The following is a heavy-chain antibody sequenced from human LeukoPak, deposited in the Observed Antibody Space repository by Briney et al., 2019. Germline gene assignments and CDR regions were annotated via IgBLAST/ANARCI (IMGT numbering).Heavy chain of an antibody. J-gene: IGHJ4*02. CDR1: GFTFDDYA. V-gene: IGHV3-9*01. CDR2: ISWNSGSI. Sequence: PGGSLRLSCAASGFTFDDYAMHWVRQAPGKGLEWVSGISWNSGSIGYADSVKGRFTISRDSAKNSLYLQMNSLRAEDTALYYCAKGEWELRSPFDYWGQGTLVTVSS. CDR3: AKGEWELRSPFDY. D-gene: IGHD1-26*01.